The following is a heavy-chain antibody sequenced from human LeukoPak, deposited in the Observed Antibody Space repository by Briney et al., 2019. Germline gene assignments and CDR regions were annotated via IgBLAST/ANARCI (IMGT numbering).Heavy chain of an antibody. D-gene: IGHD3-22*01. V-gene: IGHV1-8*03. CDR2: MNPNSGNT. CDR3: ARSYYYDSSGYYHDWFDP. J-gene: IGHJ5*02. CDR1: GYTFTSYY. Sequence: ASVKVSCKASGYTFTSYYMHWVRQATGQGLEWMGWMNPNSGNTGYAQKFQGRVTITRNTSISTAYMELSSLRSEDTAVYYCARSYYYDSSGYYHDWFDPWGQGTLVTVSS.